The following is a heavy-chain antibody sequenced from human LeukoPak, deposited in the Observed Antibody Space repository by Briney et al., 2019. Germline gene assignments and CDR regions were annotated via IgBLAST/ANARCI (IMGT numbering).Heavy chain of an antibody. CDR3: AKYAFSSGWELFDY. V-gene: IGHV3-23*01. Sequence: GGSPRLSCAASGFTFSSYVMNWVRQAPGKGLEWVSVISGGGGSTYYADSVKGRFTISRDNSKNTLFLQMNSLRAEDTAVYSCAKYAFSSGWELFDYWGQGTLVTVSS. CDR2: ISGGGGST. J-gene: IGHJ4*02. D-gene: IGHD6-19*01. CDR1: GFTFSSYV.